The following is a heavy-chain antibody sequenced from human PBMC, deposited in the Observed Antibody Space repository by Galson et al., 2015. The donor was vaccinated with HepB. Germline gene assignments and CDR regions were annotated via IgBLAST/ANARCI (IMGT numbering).Heavy chain of an antibody. Sequence: SLRLSCAASGFTVDNNYLSWVRQAPGKGLEWVSVIYGGGATYYADSVKGRFTISRDNSKNTLYLQMSSLRTEDTAVYYCARDWFGGPYYFDYWGQGTLVTVSS. D-gene: IGHD3-10*01. CDR1: GFTVDNNY. CDR2: IYGGGAT. J-gene: IGHJ4*02. V-gene: IGHV3-66*02. CDR3: ARDWFGGPYYFDY.